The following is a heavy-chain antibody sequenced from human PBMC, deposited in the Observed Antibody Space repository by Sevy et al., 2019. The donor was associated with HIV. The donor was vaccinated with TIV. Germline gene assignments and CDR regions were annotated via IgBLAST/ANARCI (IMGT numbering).Heavy chain of an antibody. CDR2: ISYHGTNK. CDR3: AKILEVYIHTLYPLDY. V-gene: IGHV3-30*18. J-gene: IGHJ4*02. Sequence: GGSLRLSCVASGFSFSSYGMHWVRQAPGKGLEWVALISYHGTNKFYGDSVRGRFTVSRDNSRNTLYLQMDSLRAEDTTVYYWAKILEVYIHTLYPLDYWGQGTLVTVSS. CDR1: GFSFSSYG. D-gene: IGHD2-15*01.